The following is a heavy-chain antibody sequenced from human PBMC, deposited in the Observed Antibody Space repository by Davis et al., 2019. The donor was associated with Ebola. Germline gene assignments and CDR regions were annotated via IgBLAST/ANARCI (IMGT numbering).Heavy chain of an antibody. CDR1: GYTFTNYG. Sequence: AASVKVSCKASGYTFTNYGISWVRQVPGQGLEWMGWISTYKGNTSYAQKFQGRVTMTRDTSTSTVYMELSSLRSEDTAVYYCAREERSTPYYYYGMDVWGQGTTVTVSS. CDR3: AREERSTPYYYYGMDV. CDR2: ISTYKGNT. V-gene: IGHV1-18*01. D-gene: IGHD2-2*01. J-gene: IGHJ6*02.